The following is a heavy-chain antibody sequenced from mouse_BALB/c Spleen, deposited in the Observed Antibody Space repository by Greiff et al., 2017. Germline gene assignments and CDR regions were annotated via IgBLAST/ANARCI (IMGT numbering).Heavy chain of an antibody. CDR1: GYTFTSYW. D-gene: IGHD2-3*01. Sequence: QVQLQQSGAELAKPGASVKMSCKASGYTFTSYWMHWVKQRPGQGLEWIGYINPSTGYTEYNQKFKDKATLTADKSSSTAYMQLSSLTSEDSAVYYCARGGWLPYLDYWGQGTTLTVSS. J-gene: IGHJ2*01. CDR3: ARGGWLPYLDY. V-gene: IGHV1-7*01. CDR2: INPSTGYT.